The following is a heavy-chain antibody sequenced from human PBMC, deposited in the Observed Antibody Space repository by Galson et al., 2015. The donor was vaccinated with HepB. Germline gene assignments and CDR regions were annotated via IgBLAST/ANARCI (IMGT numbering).Heavy chain of an antibody. J-gene: IGHJ6*02. Sequence: SCKASGYTFTSYYMHWVRQAPGQGLEWMGIINPSGGSTSYAQKFQGRVTMTRDTSTSTVYMELSSLRSEDTAVYYCARGGGVRGVIWMYGMDVWGQGTTVTVSS. D-gene: IGHD3-10*01. V-gene: IGHV1-46*01. CDR1: GYTFTSYY. CDR3: ARGGGVRGVIWMYGMDV. CDR2: INPSGGST.